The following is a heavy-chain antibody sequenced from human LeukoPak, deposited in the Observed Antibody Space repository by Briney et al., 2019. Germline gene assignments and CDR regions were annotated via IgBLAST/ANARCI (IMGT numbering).Heavy chain of an antibody. D-gene: IGHD3-3*01. CDR3: ARDMLRFLEWGRGNNWFDP. CDR2: IYHSGST. Sequence: SETLSLTCSVSGGSISSSSSYWGWIRQPPGKGLEWIGSIYHSGSTYYNPSLKSRVTISVDTSKNQFSLKLSSVTAADTAVYYCARDMLRFLEWGRGNNWFDPWGQGTLVTVSS. CDR1: GGSISSSSSY. V-gene: IGHV4-39*07. J-gene: IGHJ5*02.